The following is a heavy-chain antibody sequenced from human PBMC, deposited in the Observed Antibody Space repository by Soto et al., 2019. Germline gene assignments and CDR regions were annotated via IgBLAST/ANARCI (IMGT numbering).Heavy chain of an antibody. V-gene: IGHV3-48*01. CDR1: GFTFSSYT. J-gene: IGHJ5*02. CDR2: ISSSSSTI. Sequence: GGSLRLSCAAAGFTFSSYTMNWVRKTPGKGLERVSYISSSSSTIYYADPGKGRFTISRDNAKNSLYLQMNSLRAEDTAVYYCARHPERIAEIGWFDPWGQGPLVTVSS. CDR3: ARHPERIAEIGWFDP. D-gene: IGHD6-13*01.